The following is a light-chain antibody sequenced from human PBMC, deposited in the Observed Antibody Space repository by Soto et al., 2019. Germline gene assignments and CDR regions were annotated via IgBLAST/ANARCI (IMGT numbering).Light chain of an antibody. J-gene: IGKJ1*01. V-gene: IGKV1-5*03. CDR3: QRYSSPWT. CDR2: KAS. Sequence: DIQMTQSPSTLSASVGDRVTITCRASQSISWWLAWYQQKPGKAPKLLIYKASTLESGVPSRFSGSVSGTEFTLTISSLHPDDIGTFYCQRYSSPWTFGQGTKVEI. CDR1: QSISWW.